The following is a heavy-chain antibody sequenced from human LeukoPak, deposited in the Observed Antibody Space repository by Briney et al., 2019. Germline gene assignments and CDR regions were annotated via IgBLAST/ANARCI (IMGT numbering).Heavy chain of an antibody. CDR1: GGAFSDYA. V-gene: IGHV1-46*01. CDR2: INPSGGST. J-gene: IGHJ5*02. Sequence: ASVKVSCKASGGAFSDYALNWVRQAPGQGLEWMGIINPSGGSTSYAQKFQGRVTMTRDMSTSTVYMELSSLRSEDTAVYYCAREVRAAAVFFEYNWFDPWGQGTLVTVSS. D-gene: IGHD6-13*01. CDR3: AREVRAAAVFFEYNWFDP.